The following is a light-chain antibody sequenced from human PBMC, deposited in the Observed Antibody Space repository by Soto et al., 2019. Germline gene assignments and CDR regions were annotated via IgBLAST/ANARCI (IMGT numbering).Light chain of an antibody. CDR1: TSDVGSHNL. J-gene: IGLJ7*01. CDR3: CSYGGSRAV. V-gene: IGLV2-23*02. CDR2: EVS. Sequence: QSALTQPASVSGSPGQSITISCTGPTSDVGSHNLVSWYQQQPGQAPKLMIYEVSKRPLGVSARFSASKSGNTAALTISGLQSEDEADYYCCSYGGSRAVFGGGTQLTVL.